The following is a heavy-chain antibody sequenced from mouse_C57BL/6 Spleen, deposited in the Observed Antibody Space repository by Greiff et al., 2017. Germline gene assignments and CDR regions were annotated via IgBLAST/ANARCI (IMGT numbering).Heavy chain of an antibody. D-gene: IGHD2-5*01. J-gene: IGHJ3*01. Sequence: VQLQQPGAELVKPGASVKMSCKASGYTFTSYWITWVKQRPGQGLEWIGDIYPGSGSTNYNEKFKSKATLTVDTSSSTAYMQLSSLTSEDSAVYYCARGYYSNSGVFAYWGQGTLVTVSA. V-gene: IGHV1-55*01. CDR3: ARGYYSNSGVFAY. CDR1: GYTFTSYW. CDR2: IYPGSGST.